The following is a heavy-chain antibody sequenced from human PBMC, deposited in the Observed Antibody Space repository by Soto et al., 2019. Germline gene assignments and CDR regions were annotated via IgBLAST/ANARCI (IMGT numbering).Heavy chain of an antibody. CDR1: GGTFSSYT. CDR2: IIPILGIA. D-gene: IGHD2-15*01. CDR3: ARDHCSGGSCYHDY. V-gene: IGHV1-69*04. J-gene: IGHJ4*02. Sequence: SVKVSCKASGGTFSSYTISWVRQAPGQGLEWMGRIIPILGIANYAQKFQGRVTITADKSTSTAYMELSSLRSEDTAVYYCARDHCSGGSCYHDYWGQGTLVTVSS.